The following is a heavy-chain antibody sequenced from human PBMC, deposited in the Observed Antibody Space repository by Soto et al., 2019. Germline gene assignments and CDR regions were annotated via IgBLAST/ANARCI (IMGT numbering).Heavy chain of an antibody. CDR3: ARTLALYDSSGYPDNWFDP. J-gene: IGHJ5*02. V-gene: IGHV2-70*04. CDR1: GFSLSTSGMR. CDR2: IDWDDDK. D-gene: IGHD3-22*01. Sequence: SGPTLVNPTQTLTLTCTFSGFSLSTSGMRVSWIRQPPGKALEWLARIDWDDDKFYSTSLKTRLTISKDTSKNQVVLTMTNMDPVDTATYYCARTLALYDSSGYPDNWFDPWGQGTLVTVSS.